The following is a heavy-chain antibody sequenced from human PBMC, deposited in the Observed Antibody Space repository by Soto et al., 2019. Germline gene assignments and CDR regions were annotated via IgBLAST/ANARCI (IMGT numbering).Heavy chain of an antibody. CDR2: IYRDDDK. CDR3: AQTVTRGSFWEAFNY. J-gene: IGHJ4*02. CDR1: GFSLSTSGVG. D-gene: IGHD3-10*01. Sequence: GSGPTLVNPTQTLTLTCTFSGFSLSTSGVGVGWIRQPPGKALEWLALIYRDDDKRYSPSLKRRLTITKDKTKNQVFLTMTNMYLVDTGTYYCAQTVTRGSFWEAFNYWGQGSPVTSPQ. V-gene: IGHV2-5*02.